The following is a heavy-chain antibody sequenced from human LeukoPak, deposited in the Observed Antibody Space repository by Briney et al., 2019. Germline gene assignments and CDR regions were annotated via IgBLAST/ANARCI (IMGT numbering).Heavy chain of an antibody. CDR3: AREEYSSSFDY. D-gene: IGHD6-6*01. V-gene: IGHV4-39*07. CDR2: IYYSGST. Sequence: PSGTLSLTCTVSGGSISSSSYYWGWIRQPPGKGLEWIGSIYYSGSTYYNPSLKSRVTISVDTSKNQFSLKLSSVTAADTAVYYCAREEYSSSFDYWRQGTLVTVSS. J-gene: IGHJ4*02. CDR1: GGSISSSSYY.